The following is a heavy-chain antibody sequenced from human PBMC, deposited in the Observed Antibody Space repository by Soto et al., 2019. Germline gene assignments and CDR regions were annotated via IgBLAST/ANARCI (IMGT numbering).Heavy chain of an antibody. D-gene: IGHD6-13*01. Sequence: SATLSLTCAVYGGSFRGYYWSWIRQPPGKGLEWIGEINHSGSTNYNPSLKSRVTISVDTSKNQFSLKLSSVTAADTAAYYCARGRGYSSSWYKNWFDPWGRGTLVTVSS. CDR2: INHSGST. CDR1: GGSFRGYY. CDR3: ARGRGYSSSWYKNWFDP. J-gene: IGHJ5*02. V-gene: IGHV4-34*01.